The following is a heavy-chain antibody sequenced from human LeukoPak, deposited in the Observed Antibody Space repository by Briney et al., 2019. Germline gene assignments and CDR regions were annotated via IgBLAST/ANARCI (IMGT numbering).Heavy chain of an antibody. D-gene: IGHD1-26*01. CDR1: GGTFSSYA. CDR2: IIPIFGTA. V-gene: IGHV1-69*05. J-gene: IGHJ4*02. CDR3: AREFGVGSGRYPIFDY. Sequence: ASVKVSCKASGGTFSSYAISWVRQAPGQGLEWMGGIIPIFGTANYAQKFQGRVTMTRDMSTSTVYMELSSLRSEDTAVYYCAREFGVGSGRYPIFDYWGQGTLVTVSS.